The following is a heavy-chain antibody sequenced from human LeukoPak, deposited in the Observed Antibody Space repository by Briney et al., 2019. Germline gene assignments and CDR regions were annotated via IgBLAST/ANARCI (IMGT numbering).Heavy chain of an antibody. CDR2: ISDYSGNT. CDR1: GYSFTSYG. CDR3: ARGHAGGYVQDYYYYYMDV. Sequence: ASVKVSCKAFGYSFTSYGISWVRQAPGQGLEWMGWISDYSGNTNYAQKFQGRVTMITETSTSTVYMELRSLTSDDTAVYFCARGHAGGYVQDYYYYYMDVWGKGTTVTVSS. D-gene: IGHD5-12*01. V-gene: IGHV1-18*01. J-gene: IGHJ6*03.